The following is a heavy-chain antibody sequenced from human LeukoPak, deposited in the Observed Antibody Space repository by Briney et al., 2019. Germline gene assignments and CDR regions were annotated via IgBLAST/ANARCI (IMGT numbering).Heavy chain of an antibody. CDR2: ISSSGSTI. Sequence: PGGSLRLSCAASGFTFSDYYMSWIRQAPGKGLEWVSYISSSGSTIYYADSVKGRFTISRDNSKNTLYLQMNSLRAEDTAVYHCANTDGSGSYPPSHANDYWGQGTLVTVSS. J-gene: IGHJ4*02. CDR1: GFTFSDYY. CDR3: ANTDGSGSYPPSHANDY. D-gene: IGHD3-10*01. V-gene: IGHV3-11*01.